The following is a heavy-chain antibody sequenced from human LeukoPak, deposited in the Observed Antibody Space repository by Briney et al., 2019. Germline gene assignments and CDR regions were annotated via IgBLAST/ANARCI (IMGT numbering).Heavy chain of an antibody. CDR2: IYYSGST. CDR3: VREGWGGAGYYFDY. Sequence: SQTLSLTCTVSGGSISSGGYYWTWIRQHPGIGYIYYSGSTYYNTSLKSRVIISVGPSKNQFSLKLSSVTAADTAVYYCVREGWGGAGYYFDYWGQGTLVTVSS. CDR1: GGSISSGGYY. V-gene: IGHV4-31*03. D-gene: IGHD3-16*01. J-gene: IGHJ4*02.